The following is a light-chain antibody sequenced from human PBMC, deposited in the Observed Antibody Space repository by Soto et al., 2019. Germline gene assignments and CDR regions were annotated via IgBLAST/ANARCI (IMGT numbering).Light chain of an antibody. Sequence: DIQLIQSPSSLSASVGDRVTITCRASQSITPWLAWYQQKPGKVPKLLIYQASSLESGVPLRFSGSASGTEFTLTINSLQPDDFATYYCQHYNRYSATFGQGTKVDIK. J-gene: IGKJ1*01. V-gene: IGKV1-5*03. CDR3: QHYNRYSAT. CDR2: QAS. CDR1: QSITPW.